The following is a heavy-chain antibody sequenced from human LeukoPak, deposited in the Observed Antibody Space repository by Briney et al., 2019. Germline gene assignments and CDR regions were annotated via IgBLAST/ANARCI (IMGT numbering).Heavy chain of an antibody. Sequence: PGGSLRLSCAASGFTFDDYAMHWVRQAPGKGLEWVSGISWNSGSIGYADSVKGRFTISRDNAKNSLYLQMNSLRAEDTALYYCAKGRRLAVAGAFGYWGQGTLVTVSS. CDR1: GFTFDDYA. CDR2: ISWNSGSI. D-gene: IGHD6-19*01. CDR3: AKGRRLAVAGAFGY. J-gene: IGHJ4*02. V-gene: IGHV3-9*01.